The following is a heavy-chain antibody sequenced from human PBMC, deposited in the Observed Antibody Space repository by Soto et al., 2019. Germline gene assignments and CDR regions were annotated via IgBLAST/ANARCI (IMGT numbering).Heavy chain of an antibody. D-gene: IGHD5-12*01. J-gene: IGHJ5*02. CDR3: AKDPAGDGYNNWFDP. Sequence: PGGSLRLSCAASGFTFSSYGMHWVRQAPGKGLEWVAVISYDGSNKYYADSVKGRFTISRDNSKNTLYLQMNSLRAEDTAVYYCAKDPAGDGYNNWFDPWGQGTLVTAPQ. V-gene: IGHV3-30*18. CDR2: ISYDGSNK. CDR1: GFTFSSYG.